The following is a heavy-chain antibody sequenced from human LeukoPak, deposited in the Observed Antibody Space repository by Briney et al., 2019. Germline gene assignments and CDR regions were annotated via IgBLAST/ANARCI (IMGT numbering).Heavy chain of an antibody. D-gene: IGHD3-22*01. J-gene: IGHJ4*02. Sequence: AGGSLRLSCAASGFTFSNYAMNWVRQAPGKGLQWVSAISGSGLSAYYADSVKGRFTLSRDNSKNTLYLQMNSLRAEDTAVYYCAKGPTYYYDTSGYYIDSWGQGTLVTVSS. CDR3: AKGPTYYYDTSGYYIDS. V-gene: IGHV3-23*01. CDR2: ISGSGLSA. CDR1: GFTFSNYA.